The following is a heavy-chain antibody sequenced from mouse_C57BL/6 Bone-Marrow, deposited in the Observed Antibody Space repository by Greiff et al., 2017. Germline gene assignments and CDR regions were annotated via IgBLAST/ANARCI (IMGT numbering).Heavy chain of an antibody. CDR2: INPSTGGT. CDR1: GYSFTGYY. Sequence: VQLKQSGPELVKPGASVKISCKASGYSFTGYYMHWVKQSSEKSLEWIGEINPSTGGTSYNQKFKGKATLTVDKSSSTAYMQLKSLTSEDSAVYYCARKTTVVVDYAMDDWGQGTSVTVSS. J-gene: IGHJ4*01. V-gene: IGHV1-43*01. CDR3: ARKTTVVVDYAMDD. D-gene: IGHD1-1*01.